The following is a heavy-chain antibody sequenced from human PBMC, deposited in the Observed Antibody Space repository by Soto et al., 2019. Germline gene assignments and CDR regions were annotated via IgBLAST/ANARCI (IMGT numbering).Heavy chain of an antibody. CDR2: ISDSSSTI. Sequence: GGSLRLSCAASGFTFNTYNMNWVRQAPGKGLEWVSYISDSSSTIHYADSVKGRFTISRDNAKNSLYLQMNSLRAEDTAVYYCARESREHSSSGGLDVWGQGTTVTVAS. J-gene: IGHJ6*02. V-gene: IGHV3-48*01. CDR1: GFTFNTYN. D-gene: IGHD1-26*01. CDR3: ARESREHSSSGGLDV.